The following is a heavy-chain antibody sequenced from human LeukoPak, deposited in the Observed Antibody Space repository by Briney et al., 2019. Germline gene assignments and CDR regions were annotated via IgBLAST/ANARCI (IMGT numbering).Heavy chain of an antibody. J-gene: IGHJ4*02. CDR2: ISASGDST. CDR3: AANWNCDY. V-gene: IGHV3-23*01. D-gene: IGHD1-20*01. CDR1: GFSFKNYA. Sequence: GGSLRLSCAASGFSFKNYAMGWVRQVPGKGLEWVSIISASGDSTYYEDSVKGRFTISRGNSKNTVSLQMNTLRVEDTAVYYCAANWNCDYWGQGTPVTVSS.